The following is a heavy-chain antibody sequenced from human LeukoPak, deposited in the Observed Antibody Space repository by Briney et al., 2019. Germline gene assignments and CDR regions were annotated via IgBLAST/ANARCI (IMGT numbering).Heavy chain of an antibody. CDR3: ARRFGKYSSSWYARSNWFDP. J-gene: IGHJ5*02. Sequence: GSLRLSCAASGFTVSSDYMSWVRQAPGKGLEWIGEINHSGSTNYNPSLKSRVTISVDTSKNQFSLKLSSVTAADTAVYYCARRFGKYSSSWYARSNWFDPWGQGTLVTVSS. D-gene: IGHD6-13*01. CDR1: GFTVSSDY. CDR2: INHSGST. V-gene: IGHV4-34*01.